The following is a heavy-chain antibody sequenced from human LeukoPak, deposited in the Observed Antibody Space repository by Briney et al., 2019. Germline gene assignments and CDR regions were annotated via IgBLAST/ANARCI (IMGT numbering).Heavy chain of an antibody. V-gene: IGHV4-30-2*01. CDR3: ARGGEGLRWHDFDY. J-gene: IGHJ4*02. CDR1: GGSISSGGYS. CDR2: IYHSGST. Sequence: SETLSLTCAVSGGSISSGGYSWSWIRQPPGKGLEWIGYIYHSGSTYYNPSLKSRVTISVDRSKNQFSLKLSSVTAADTAVYYCARGGEGLRWHDFDYWGQGTLVTVSS. D-gene: IGHD4-23*01.